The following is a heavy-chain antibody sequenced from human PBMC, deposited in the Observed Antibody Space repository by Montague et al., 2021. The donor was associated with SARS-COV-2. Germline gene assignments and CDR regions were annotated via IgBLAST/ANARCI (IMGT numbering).Heavy chain of an antibody. J-gene: IGHJ2*01. V-gene: IGHV4-4*02. CDR3: ARGAPTISMIVVVFTGAGWYFDL. CDR1: GGSISSSNW. CDR2: INHSGST. Sequence: SETLSLTCAVSGGSISSSNWWSWVRQPPGKGLEWIGEINHSGSTNYDPSLKSRVTISVDTSKNQFSLKLSSVTAADTAAYYCARGAPTISMIVVVFTGAGWYFDLWGRGTLVTVSS. D-gene: IGHD3-22*01.